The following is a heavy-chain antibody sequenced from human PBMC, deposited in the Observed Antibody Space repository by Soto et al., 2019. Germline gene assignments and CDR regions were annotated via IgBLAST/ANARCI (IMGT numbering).Heavy chain of an antibody. J-gene: IGHJ3*02. Sequence: LRLSCAASGFIFSPYGIHWVRQAPGKGLEWVALIRNDGSDKYYAESVTGRFTISRDNSKNTVYLQMNSLRAEDTAPYFCARAPRMAPFDIWGQGTMVTVSS. CDR1: GFIFSPYG. CDR3: ARAPRMAPFDI. CDR2: IRNDGSDK. V-gene: IGHV3-33*01.